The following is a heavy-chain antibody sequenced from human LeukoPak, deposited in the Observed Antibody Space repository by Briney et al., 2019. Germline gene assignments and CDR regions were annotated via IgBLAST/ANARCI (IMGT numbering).Heavy chain of an antibody. J-gene: IGHJ3*02. D-gene: IGHD3-10*01. CDR3: ARVFTMVRGAQGYDAFDI. CDR2: TYYSGST. V-gene: IGHV4-59*01. Sequence: SETLSLTCTVSGGSISSYHWSWIRQPPGKGLEWIGYTYYSGSTNYNPSLKSRVTISVDTSKNQFSLKLSSVTAADTAVYYCARVFTMVRGAQGYDAFDIWGQGTMVTVSS. CDR1: GGSISSYH.